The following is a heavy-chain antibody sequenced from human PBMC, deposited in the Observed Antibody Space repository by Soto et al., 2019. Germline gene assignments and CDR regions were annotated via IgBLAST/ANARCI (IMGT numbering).Heavy chain of an antibody. Sequence: GGSLRLSCAASGFTFSSYAMSWVRQAPGKGLEWVSAISGSGGSTYYADSVKGRFTISRDNSKNTLYLQMDRLRAEDTAIYYCTSGVVPITYWGQGTLVTVSS. CDR3: TSGVVPITY. CDR2: ISGSGGST. V-gene: IGHV3-23*01. D-gene: IGHD3-16*01. CDR1: GFTFSSYA. J-gene: IGHJ4*02.